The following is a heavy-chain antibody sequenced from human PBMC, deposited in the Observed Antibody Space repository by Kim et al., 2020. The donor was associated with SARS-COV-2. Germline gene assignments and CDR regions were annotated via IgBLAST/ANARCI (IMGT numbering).Heavy chain of an antibody. CDR2: MYYSGST. Sequence: SETLSLTCTVSGDSITRGAFYWSWVRQLPGKGLEWIGYMYYSGSTDYNPSLNSRVSISAAMSKNQFSLKLRSVTAADTAVYYCARDTLGAAATGGMDVWRQGITVTVSS. D-gene: IGHD6-13*01. CDR3: ARDTLGAAATGGMDV. V-gene: IGHV4-31*03. J-gene: IGHJ6*02. CDR1: GDSITRGAFY.